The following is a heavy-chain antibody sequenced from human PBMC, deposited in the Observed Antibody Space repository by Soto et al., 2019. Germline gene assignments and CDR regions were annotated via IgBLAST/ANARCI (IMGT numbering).Heavy chain of an antibody. CDR2: ISWNSGSI. J-gene: IGHJ5*02. V-gene: IGHV3-9*03. Sequence: EVQLVESGGGLVQPGRSLRLSCAASGFTFDDYAMHWVRQAPGKGLEWVSGISWNSGSIGYADSVKGRFTISRDNAKNSLYLQMNSLRAEDMALYYCAKDIYHGSGSYTNWFDPWGQGTLVTVSS. CDR3: AKDIYHGSGSYTNWFDP. CDR1: GFTFDDYA. D-gene: IGHD3-10*01.